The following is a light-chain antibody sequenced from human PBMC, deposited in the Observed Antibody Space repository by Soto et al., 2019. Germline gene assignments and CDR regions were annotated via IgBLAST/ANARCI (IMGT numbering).Light chain of an antibody. CDR1: QSVASH. CDR3: QQRSKWPLT. J-gene: IGKJ4*01. CDR2: GAS. V-gene: IGKV3D-15*01. Sequence: EIVMKQSPATLSVSPGERVTLSCRASQSVASHLAWYQQKRGQAPRLLIYGASIRATGIPDRFSGSGSGTDFTLTISRLDPEDFAMYYCQQRSKWPLTFGGGTKVDIK.